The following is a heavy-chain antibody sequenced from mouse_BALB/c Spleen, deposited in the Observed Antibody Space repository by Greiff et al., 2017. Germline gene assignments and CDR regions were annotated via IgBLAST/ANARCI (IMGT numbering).Heavy chain of an antibody. V-gene: IGHV2-6-2*01. CDR1: GFSLTSYG. CDR2: IWSDGST. J-gene: IGHJ1*01. CDR3: ARHYGSSYWYFDV. D-gene: IGHD1-1*01. Sequence: VKLMESGPDLVAPSQSLSITCTVSGFSLTSYGVHWVRQPPGKGLEWLVVIWSDGSTTYNSALKSRLSISKDNSKSQVFLKMISLQTDDTAMYYCARHYGSSYWYFDVWGAGTTVTVSS.